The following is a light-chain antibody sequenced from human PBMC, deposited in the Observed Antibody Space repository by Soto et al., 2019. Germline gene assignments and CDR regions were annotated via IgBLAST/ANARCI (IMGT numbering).Light chain of an antibody. CDR3: QQLHSYPYT. J-gene: IGKJ2*01. Sequence: IQLTQSPSTLSASVGDRVTITCRASQDISINLAWYHQIPGKAPKVLISGASAVQTGVPSEFSGSGSGTDFTLTISSLQPEHFATYYCQQLHSYPYTFGQGTKLEI. V-gene: IGKV1-9*01. CDR2: GAS. CDR1: QDISIN.